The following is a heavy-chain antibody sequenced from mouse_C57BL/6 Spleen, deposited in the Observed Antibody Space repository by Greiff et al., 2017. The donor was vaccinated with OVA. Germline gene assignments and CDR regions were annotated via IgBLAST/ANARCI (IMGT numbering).Heavy chain of an antibody. CDR1: GYTFTSYG. Sequence: QVQLQQSGAELARPGASVKLSCKASGYTFTSYGISWVKQRTGQGLEWIGEIYPRSGNTYYNEKFKGKATLTADKSSSTAYMELRSLTSEDSAVYFCWIYYGNYEGLGYWGQGTTLTVSS. CDR2: IYPRSGNT. V-gene: IGHV1-81*01. J-gene: IGHJ2*01. CDR3: WIYYGNYEGLGY. D-gene: IGHD2-1*01.